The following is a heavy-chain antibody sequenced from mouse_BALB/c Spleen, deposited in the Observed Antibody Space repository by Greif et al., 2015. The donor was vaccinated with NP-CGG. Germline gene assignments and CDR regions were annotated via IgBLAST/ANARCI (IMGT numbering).Heavy chain of an antibody. D-gene: IGHD2-1*01. Sequence: VQLQQSGPGLVAPSQSLSITCTVSGFSLTSYGVHWVRLPPGKGLEWLGVIWAGGSTSYNSALMSRLSISKDNSKSXVFLKMNSLQTDDTAMYYCAREDGNYVGAMDYWGQGTSVTVSS. CDR1: GFSLTSYG. CDR3: AREDGNYVGAMDY. V-gene: IGHV2-9*02. J-gene: IGHJ4*01. CDR2: IWAGGST.